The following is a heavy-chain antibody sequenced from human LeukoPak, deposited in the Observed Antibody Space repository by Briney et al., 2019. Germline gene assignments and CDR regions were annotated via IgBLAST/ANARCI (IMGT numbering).Heavy chain of an antibody. J-gene: IGHJ4*02. CDR1: GFTFSSYA. CDR3: ARDPGILSYDY. V-gene: IGHV3-30-3*01. Sequence: GGSLRLSCAASGFTFSSYAMHWVRQAPGKGLEWVAVISYDGSNKYYADSVKGRFTISRDNSKNTLYLQMNSLRAEDTAVYYCARDPGILSYDYWGQGTLVTVSS. D-gene: IGHD2-15*01. CDR2: ISYDGSNK.